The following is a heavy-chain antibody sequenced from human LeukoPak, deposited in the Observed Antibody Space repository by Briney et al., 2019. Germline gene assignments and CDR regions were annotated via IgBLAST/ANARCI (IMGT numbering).Heavy chain of an antibody. Sequence: GGSLRLSCAASGFAFSSNWMHWVRQTPGKGLVWVSRINSGGSGTSYADSVEGRFTISRDNAKNTLYLQMNSLRAEDTAVYYCATSLGALTEYWGQGTLVTVSS. D-gene: IGHD3-16*01. CDR2: INSGGSGT. CDR3: ATSLGALTEY. V-gene: IGHV3-74*01. CDR1: GFAFSSNW. J-gene: IGHJ4*02.